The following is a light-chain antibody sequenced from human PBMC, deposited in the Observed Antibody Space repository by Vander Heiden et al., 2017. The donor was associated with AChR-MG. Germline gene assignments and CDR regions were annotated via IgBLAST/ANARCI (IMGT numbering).Light chain of an antibody. CDR3: QVWDSSSDHRWV. J-gene: IGLJ3*02. V-gene: IGLV3-21*02. CDR1: YTGTKR. CDR2: DDN. Sequence: YVLTQPPSVSVAPGQAATLTCRWLYTGTKRAHWYQQKSGQAPLLVVYDDNDRPSGIPERFSGSNSGNTATLTISGVDAGDEADYFCQVWDSSSDHRWVFGGGTRLTVL.